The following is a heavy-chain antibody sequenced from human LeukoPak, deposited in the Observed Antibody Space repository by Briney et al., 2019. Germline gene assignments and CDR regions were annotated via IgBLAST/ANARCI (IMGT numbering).Heavy chain of an antibody. CDR3: ARDALNGNSYIGYYFDS. CDR1: GFTFSAYS. D-gene: IGHD1-26*01. Sequence: GGSLRLSCAASGFTFSAYSMNWVRQAPGKGLEWVSYISGSSSKIHYADSVEGRFTISRDNAKNSLYLQMNSLRDEDTAVYYCARDALNGNSYIGYYFDSWGQGTLVTVSS. CDR2: ISGSSSKI. J-gene: IGHJ4*02. V-gene: IGHV3-48*02.